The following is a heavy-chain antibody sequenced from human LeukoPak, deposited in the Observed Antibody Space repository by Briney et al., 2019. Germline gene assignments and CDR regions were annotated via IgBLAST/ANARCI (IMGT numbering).Heavy chain of an antibody. Sequence: PGGSLRLSCAASGVSFTNYWMSWVRQAPREGLEWVANVKEDGTTKQYVDSVKGRFTISRDNAKNSLYLQMHSLRAEDTAVYYCVSQEVVPHWGQGTLVSVSS. J-gene: IGHJ4*02. CDR1: GVSFTNYW. CDR3: VSQEVVPH. D-gene: IGHD2-15*01. V-gene: IGHV3-7*01. CDR2: VKEDGTTK.